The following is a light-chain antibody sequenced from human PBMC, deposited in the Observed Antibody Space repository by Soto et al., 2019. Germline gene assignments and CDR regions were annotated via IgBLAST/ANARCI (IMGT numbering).Light chain of an antibody. CDR3: QSYDSSLGGHWV. CDR1: SSNIGAGYD. J-gene: IGLJ3*02. CDR2: GNS. V-gene: IGLV1-40*01. Sequence: QSALTQPPSVSGAPGQRVTISCTGSSSNIGAGYDVHWYQQLPGTAPKLLIYGNSNRPSGVPDRFSGSKSGTSASLAITGLQAEDEADYYCQSYDSSLGGHWVFGGGTELTVL.